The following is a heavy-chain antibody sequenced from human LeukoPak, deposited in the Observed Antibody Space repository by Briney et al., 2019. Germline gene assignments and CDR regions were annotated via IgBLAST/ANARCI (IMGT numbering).Heavy chain of an antibody. V-gene: IGHV1-24*01. J-gene: IGHJ3*02. CDR3: ATGYYYGSGIDAFDI. Sequence: ASVKVSCKVSGYTLTELSMLWVRQAPGKGLEWMGGFDPEDGETIYAQKFQGRVTMTEDTSTDTAYMELSSLRSEDTAVYYCATGYYYGSGIDAFDIWGQGTMVTVSS. CDR2: FDPEDGET. CDR1: GYTLTELS. D-gene: IGHD3-10*01.